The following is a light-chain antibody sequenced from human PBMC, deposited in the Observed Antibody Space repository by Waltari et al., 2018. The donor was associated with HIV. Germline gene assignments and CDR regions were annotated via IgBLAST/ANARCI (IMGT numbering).Light chain of an antibody. J-gene: IGLJ1*01. CDR3: CSYSGSGTLYV. V-gene: IGLV2-11*01. Sequence: QSALTQPRPVSGSTGQSVTIPCTGPSRDVGGYTFVSWYQHHPGKAPKLVISCVTNRPSGVPDRFSGSKSGNTASLTISGLQAEDEADYYCCSYSGSGTLYVFGTGTEVTVL. CDR2: CVT. CDR1: SRDVGGYTF.